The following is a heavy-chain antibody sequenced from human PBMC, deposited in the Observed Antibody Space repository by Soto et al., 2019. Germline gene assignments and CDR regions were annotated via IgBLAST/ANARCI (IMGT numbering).Heavy chain of an antibody. D-gene: IGHD2-8*01. Sequence: PSETLSLTCTVSGGSISSYYWSWIRQPPGKGLEWIGYIYYSGSTNYNPSLKSRVTISVDTSKNQFSLKLSSVTAADTAVYYCARGERYCTNGVCYSRWFDPWGQGTLVTVSS. CDR2: IYYSGST. J-gene: IGHJ5*02. CDR1: GGSISSYY. V-gene: IGHV4-59*01. CDR3: ARGERYCTNGVCYSRWFDP.